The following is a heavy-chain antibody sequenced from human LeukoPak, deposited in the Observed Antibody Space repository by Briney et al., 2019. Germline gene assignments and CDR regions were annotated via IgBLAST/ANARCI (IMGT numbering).Heavy chain of an antibody. CDR1: GGTFSSYA. V-gene: IGHV1-69*04. CDR2: IIPILGIA. D-gene: IGHD5-24*01. Sequence: SVKVSCKASGGTFSSYAINWVRQAPGQGLEWMGRIIPILGIANYAQKFQGRVTITADKSTSTAYMELSSLRSEDTAVYYCARDRDGYPIWDYGGRGPLVTVSS. CDR3: ARDRDGYPIWDY. J-gene: IGHJ4*02.